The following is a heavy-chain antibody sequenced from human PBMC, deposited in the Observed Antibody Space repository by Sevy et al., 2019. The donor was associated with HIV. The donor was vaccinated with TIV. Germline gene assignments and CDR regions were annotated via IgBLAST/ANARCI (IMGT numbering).Heavy chain of an antibody. D-gene: IGHD3-10*01. CDR1: GGSISSYY. Sequence: SETLSLTCTVSGGSISSYYWSWIRQPPGKGLEWIGYIYYSGSTNYNPSLKSRVTISVDTSKNQFSLKLGSVTAADTAVYYCAREGYYYGSGSYPRYYYYYMDVWGKGTTVTVSS. J-gene: IGHJ6*03. CDR3: AREGYYYGSGSYPRYYYYYMDV. CDR2: IYYSGST. V-gene: IGHV4-59*01.